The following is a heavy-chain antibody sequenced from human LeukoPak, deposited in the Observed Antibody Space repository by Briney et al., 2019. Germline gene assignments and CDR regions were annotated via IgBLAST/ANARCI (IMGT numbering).Heavy chain of an antibody. CDR1: GFTFSSYS. CDR3: ARGSLFKCSSTSYTSY. Sequence: PGGSLRLSCAASGFTFSSYSMDWVRQAPGKGLEWVSYISSSSSTIYYADSVKGRFTISRDNAKNSLYLQMNSLRAEDTAVYYCARGSLFKCSSTSYTSYWGQGTLLTVSS. V-gene: IGHV3-48*01. J-gene: IGHJ4*02. D-gene: IGHD2-2*01. CDR2: ISSSSSTI.